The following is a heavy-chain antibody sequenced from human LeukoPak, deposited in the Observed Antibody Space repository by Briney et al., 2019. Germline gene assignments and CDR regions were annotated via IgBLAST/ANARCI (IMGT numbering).Heavy chain of an antibody. V-gene: IGHV3-48*03. CDR3: ARVGIQLWSALDY. CDR2: ISSSGSTI. J-gene: IGHJ4*02. Sequence: GGSLRLSCAASGFTFSSYEMNWVRQAPGKGLEWVSYISSSGSTIYYADSVKGRFTISRDNAKNTLYLQMNSLRAEDTAVYYCARVGIQLWSALDYWGQGTLVTVSS. D-gene: IGHD5-18*01. CDR1: GFTFSSYE.